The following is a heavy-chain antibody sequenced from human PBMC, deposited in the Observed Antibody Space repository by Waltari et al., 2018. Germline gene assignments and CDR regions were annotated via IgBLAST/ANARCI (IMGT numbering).Heavy chain of an antibody. J-gene: IGHJ6*03. CDR1: GFPFSSYS. D-gene: IGHD1-1*01. CDR3: ARDPNWNYYYYMDV. V-gene: IGHV3-21*01. Sequence: EVQLVESWGGLVKPGGSLRLSCAAPGFPFSSYSMNWVRKAPGKGLEWVSFISSSSSYIYYADSVKGRFTISRDNAKNSLYLQMNSLRAEDTAVYYCARDPNWNYYYYMDVWGKGTTVTISS. CDR2: ISSSSSYI.